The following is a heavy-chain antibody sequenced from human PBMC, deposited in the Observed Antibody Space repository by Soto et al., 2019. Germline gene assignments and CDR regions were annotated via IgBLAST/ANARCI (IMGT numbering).Heavy chain of an antibody. D-gene: IGHD2-21*02. CDR2: INAGNGNT. CDR3: ARSIVVVTALDY. J-gene: IGHJ4*02. Sequence: QVQLVQSGAEEKKPGASVKVSCKASGYTFTSYAMHWVRQAPGQRLEWMGWINAGNGNTKYSQKFQGRVTITRDTYESTAYMELSSLRSEDTAVYYCARSIVVVTALDYWGQGTLVTVSS. CDR1: GYTFTSYA. V-gene: IGHV1-3*05.